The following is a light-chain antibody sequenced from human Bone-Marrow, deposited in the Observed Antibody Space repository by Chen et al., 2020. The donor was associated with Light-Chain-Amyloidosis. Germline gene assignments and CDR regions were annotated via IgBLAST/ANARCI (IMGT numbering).Light chain of an antibody. Sequence: NFMLTQPHSVSESPGKTVIISCTRSSGSIATNYVHWYQQRPGSAPTTVIYEADQRPSGVPDRFSGSIDRSSNAASLTISGLKTEDEADYYCQSYQGSSQGVFGGGTKLTVL. CDR3: QSYQGSSQGV. CDR1: SGSIATNY. CDR2: EAD. J-gene: IGLJ3*02. V-gene: IGLV6-57*03.